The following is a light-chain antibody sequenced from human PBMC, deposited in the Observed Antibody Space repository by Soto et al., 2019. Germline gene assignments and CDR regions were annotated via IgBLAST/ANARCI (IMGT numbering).Light chain of an antibody. V-gene: IGLV1-40*01. CDR3: QSYDSSMSVV. Sequence: QSALTQAPSVSGAPGQRVTISCTGSTSDIGAGFNVHWYQQLPGTAPKLLIYDNNNRPSGVPDRFSGSKSGTSASLAITGLQAEDEADYYCQSYDSSMSVVFGGGTKLTVL. J-gene: IGLJ2*01. CDR2: DNN. CDR1: TSDIGAGFN.